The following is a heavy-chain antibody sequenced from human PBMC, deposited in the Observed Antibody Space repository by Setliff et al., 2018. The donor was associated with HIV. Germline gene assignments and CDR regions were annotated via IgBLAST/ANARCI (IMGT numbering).Heavy chain of an antibody. CDR2: IKQDGSEK. V-gene: IGHV3-7*05. CDR3: ATDCAVVGGTGSLDS. Sequence: PGGSLRLSCAASGFTFSTYWMSWVRQAPGKGLEWVANIKQDGSEKNYMDSVKGRFTISRDNAKNSLYLQMNSLRVEDTAVYYCATDCAVVGGTGSLDSWGQGILVTVSS. J-gene: IGHJ4*02. D-gene: IGHD1-26*01. CDR1: GFTFSTYW.